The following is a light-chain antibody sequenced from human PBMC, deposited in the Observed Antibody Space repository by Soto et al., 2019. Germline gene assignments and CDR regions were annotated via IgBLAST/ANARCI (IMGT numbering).Light chain of an antibody. V-gene: IGKV1-39*01. CDR3: QQSYSTPRT. J-gene: IGKJ1*01. Sequence: DIQMTQSPSSLSSSVGDRFTISCRASQTIINYLNWYQQKPGKAPKLLIYAASTLQSGVPSRFSGSGSGTDFTLSIGSLQPEDFATYYCQQSYSTPRTFGQGTKVDIK. CDR1: QTIINY. CDR2: AAS.